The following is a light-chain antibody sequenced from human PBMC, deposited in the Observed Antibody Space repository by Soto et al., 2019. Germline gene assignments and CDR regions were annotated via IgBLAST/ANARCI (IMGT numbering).Light chain of an antibody. V-gene: IGLV7-46*01. CDR2: HTT. CDR1: TGAVTSGHY. Sequence: QAVVTQEPSLTVSPGGTVTLTCGSSTGAVTSGHYPYWLQQKPGQAPRALIYHTTNTRSWTPARFSGSLLGGKAALTLSGXXPXXXXLYYCMLTYSGPWVFGGGTKLTVL. CDR3: MLTYSGPWV. J-gene: IGLJ3*02.